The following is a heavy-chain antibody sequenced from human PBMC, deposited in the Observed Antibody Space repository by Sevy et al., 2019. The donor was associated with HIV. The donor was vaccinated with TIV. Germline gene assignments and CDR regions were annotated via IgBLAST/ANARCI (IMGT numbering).Heavy chain of an antibody. Sequence: GGSLRLSCAASGFTFTNYVMNWVRQAPVKGLEWVSAISGSGGSTYYADSVKGRFTISRDNSKNTLYLQMNGLRAEDTAVYYCAKETYVSGYGRWGQGTLVTVS. J-gene: IGHJ4*02. CDR2: ISGSGGST. CDR1: GFTFTNYV. CDR3: AKETYVSGYGR. V-gene: IGHV3-23*01. D-gene: IGHD5-12*01.